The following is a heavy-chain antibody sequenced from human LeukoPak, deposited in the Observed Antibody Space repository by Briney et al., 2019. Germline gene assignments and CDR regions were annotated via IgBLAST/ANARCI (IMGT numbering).Heavy chain of an antibody. D-gene: IGHD5/OR15-5a*01. CDR2: ISAYNGNT. CDR3: ARDSFRLRGVPDDY. Sequence: GASVKVSCKASGYTFTSYAMHWVRQAPGQGLEWMGWISAYNGNTNYAQKLQGRVTMTADTSTSTAYMELRSLRSDDTAVYYCARDSFRLRGVPDDYWGQGTLVTVSS. J-gene: IGHJ4*02. V-gene: IGHV1-18*01. CDR1: GYTFTSYA.